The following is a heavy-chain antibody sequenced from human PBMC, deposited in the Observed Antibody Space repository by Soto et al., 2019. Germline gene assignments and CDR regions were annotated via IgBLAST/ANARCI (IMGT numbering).Heavy chain of an antibody. D-gene: IGHD3-22*01. CDR3: ARDRDYYDSSGYYFSHDAFDI. CDR1: RYTFTGYY. J-gene: IGHJ3*02. V-gene: IGHV1-46*03. CDR2: INPSGGST. Sequence: ASVKASCKASRYTFTGYYMHWLRQAPGQGLEWMGWINPSGGSTSYAQKFQGRVTMTRDTSTSTVYMELSSLRSEDTAVYYCARDRDYYDSSGYYFSHDAFDIWGQGTMVTVSS.